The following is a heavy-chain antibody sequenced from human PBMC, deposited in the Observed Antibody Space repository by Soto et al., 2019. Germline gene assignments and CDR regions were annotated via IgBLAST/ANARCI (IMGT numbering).Heavy chain of an antibody. J-gene: IGHJ4*02. CDR3: ARKRGYSYGPYYFDY. CDR1: GFTCSSDW. CDR2: IKQDGSEK. D-gene: IGHD5-18*01. V-gene: IGHV3-7*01. Sequence: VGALRLSCAASGFTCSSDWMSWVRPAPGKGLEWVANIKQDGSEKYYVDSVKGRFTISRDNAKNSLYLQMNSLRAEDTAVYYCARKRGYSYGPYYFDYWGQGTLVTVSS.